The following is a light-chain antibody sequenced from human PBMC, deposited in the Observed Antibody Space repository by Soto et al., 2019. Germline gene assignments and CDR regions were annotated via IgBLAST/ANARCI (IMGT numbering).Light chain of an antibody. CDR1: QGISSA. CDR2: DAS. V-gene: IGKV1D-13*01. J-gene: IGKJ1*01. CDR3: HQFSNYPRT. Sequence: AFPLTQSPSSLSASVGDRVTITCRASQGISSALAWYQQKPGKAPKLLIYDASSLESGVPSRFTGSGSGTDFTLTISSLQPEDFATYYCHQFSNYPRTFGQGTKVEIK.